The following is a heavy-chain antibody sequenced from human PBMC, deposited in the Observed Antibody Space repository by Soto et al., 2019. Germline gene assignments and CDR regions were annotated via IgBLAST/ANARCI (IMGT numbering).Heavy chain of an antibody. CDR3: ARYYDIVTGYFDY. CDR1: GGSFSGYY. D-gene: IGHD3-9*01. CDR2: INHSGST. Sequence: QVQLQQWGAGLLKPSETLSLTCAVYGGSFSGYYWSWIRQPPGKGLEWIGEINHSGSTNYNPSLKIRVTISVDTSKNQFSLKLSSVTSADTAVYYCARYYDIVTGYFDYWGQGTLVTVSS. J-gene: IGHJ4*02. V-gene: IGHV4-34*01.